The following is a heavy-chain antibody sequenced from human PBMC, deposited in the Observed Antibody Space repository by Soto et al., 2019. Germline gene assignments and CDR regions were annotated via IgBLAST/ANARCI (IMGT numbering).Heavy chain of an antibody. CDR2: IYASGET. D-gene: IGHD4-4*01. V-gene: IGHV3-53*01. CDR1: GFTVSSNS. Sequence: EVQLVESGGGLMQPGGSLRLSCAASGFTVSSNSMTWVRQAPGKGLEWVSLIYASGETYYADSVKGRFTISRDNSKNTVYLQMNSLRAEDTAVYYCARDIGDYTDYWGQGTLVTVSS. CDR3: ARDIGDYTDY. J-gene: IGHJ4*02.